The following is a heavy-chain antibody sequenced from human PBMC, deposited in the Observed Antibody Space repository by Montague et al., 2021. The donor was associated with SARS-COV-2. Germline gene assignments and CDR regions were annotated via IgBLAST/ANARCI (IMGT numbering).Heavy chain of an antibody. CDR1: GDSVSSNSAT. CDR3: TSGREGNYNVMDV. Sequence: CAISGDSVSSNSATWNWVRQSPSRGLEWLGRTYYRSKWYNDYAVSVRGRVTINPDTSKNQFSLQLNSVTPEDTAIHYCTSGREGNYNVMDVWGQGTTVTVS. D-gene: IGHD1-1*01. J-gene: IGHJ6*02. V-gene: IGHV6-1*01. CDR2: TYYRSKWYN.